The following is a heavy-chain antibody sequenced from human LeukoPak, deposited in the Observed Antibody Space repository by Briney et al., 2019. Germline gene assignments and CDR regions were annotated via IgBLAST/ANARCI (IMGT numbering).Heavy chain of an antibody. CDR3: ARVSRRVVILGGWFDP. CDR1: GGTFSSYA. CDR2: IIPIFGTA. J-gene: IGHJ5*02. Sequence: ASVKVSCKASGGTFSSYAISWVRQAPGQGLEWMGGIIPIFGTANYAQKFQGRATITADESTSTAYMELSSLRSEDTAVYYCARVSRRVVILGGWFDPWGQGTLVTVSS. V-gene: IGHV1-69*13. D-gene: IGHD3-3*01.